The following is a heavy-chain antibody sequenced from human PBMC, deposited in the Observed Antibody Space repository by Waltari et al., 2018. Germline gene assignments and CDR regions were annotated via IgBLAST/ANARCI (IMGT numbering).Heavy chain of an antibody. J-gene: IGHJ3*02. D-gene: IGHD4-17*01. CDR2: LNKRGST. Sequence: QVQLEQGGAGLLKPSETVALTCAVDGGAFSGDHWSWIRQPPRKGREWSGELNKRGSTNSNPSLKSRVTISVDTSKNQFSLKLGSVTAADTAVYYCARFEGPTVTNSGAFNIWGQGTMVTVSS. V-gene: IGHV4-34*01. CDR1: GGAFSGDH. CDR3: ARFEGPTVTNSGAFNI.